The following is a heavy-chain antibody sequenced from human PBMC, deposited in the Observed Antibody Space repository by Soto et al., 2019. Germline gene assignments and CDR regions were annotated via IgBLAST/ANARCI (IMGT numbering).Heavy chain of an antibody. CDR2: VNPSGGHT. CDR3: ARGGHVVVVTAALDY. V-gene: IGHV1-46*01. J-gene: IGHJ4*02. Sequence: GASVKVSCKASGYTFTSYGTHWVRQAPGQGLEWMGTVNPSGGHTTYAQHFLGRVTMTRDTSTSTLYMELTSLTSDDTAVYYCARGGHVVVVTAALDYWGQGTLVTVSS. D-gene: IGHD2-21*02. CDR1: GYTFTSYG.